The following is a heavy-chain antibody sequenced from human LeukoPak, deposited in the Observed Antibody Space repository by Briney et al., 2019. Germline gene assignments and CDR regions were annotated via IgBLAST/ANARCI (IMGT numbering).Heavy chain of an antibody. V-gene: IGHV4-59*01. CDR1: GGSIRSYY. Sequence: SETLSLTCTVSGGSIRSYYWSWVRQPPGKGLEWSGYIDYSGGTNYNPSLKSRVTISIDTSKNQFSLRLSSVTAADTAVYYCARAVGATPPSFDYWGQGTLVTVSS. CDR3: ARAVGATPPSFDY. J-gene: IGHJ4*02. D-gene: IGHD1-26*01. CDR2: IDYSGGT.